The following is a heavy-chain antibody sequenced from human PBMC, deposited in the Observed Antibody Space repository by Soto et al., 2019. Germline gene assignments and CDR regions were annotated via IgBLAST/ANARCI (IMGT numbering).Heavy chain of an antibody. CDR1: VYIFTRYW. CDR2: IYPGDSDT. D-gene: IGHD2-15*01. CDR3: ARGGAYCSGGSCLYYYYYGMDV. V-gene: IGHV5-51*01. J-gene: IGHJ6*02. Sequence: PGGTLKISCKGFVYIFTRYWIGWVLQTPLKGLELMGIIYPGDSDTRYSPSFQGQVTISADKSISTAYLQWSSLKASDTAMYYCARGGAYCSGGSCLYYYYYGMDVWGQGTTVTVSS.